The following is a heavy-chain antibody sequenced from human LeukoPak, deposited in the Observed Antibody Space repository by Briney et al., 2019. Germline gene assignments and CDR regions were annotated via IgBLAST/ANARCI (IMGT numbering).Heavy chain of an antibody. J-gene: IGHJ6*02. V-gene: IGHV3-48*03. Sequence: PGGSLRLSCAASEFTFRSYEMNWVRQAPGKGLEWISYISNSDTTIDYADSVKGRFTISRDNAKNSLYLQMNSLRVEDTADYYCARGLVGYYAMDVWGQGTTVTVSS. CDR3: ARGLVGYYAMDV. CDR1: EFTFRSYE. D-gene: IGHD3-10*01. CDR2: ISNSDTTI.